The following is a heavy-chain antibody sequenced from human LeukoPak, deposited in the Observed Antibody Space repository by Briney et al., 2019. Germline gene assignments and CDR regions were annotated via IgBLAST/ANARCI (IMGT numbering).Heavy chain of an antibody. D-gene: IGHD3-10*01. Sequence: PGGSLRLSCAASGFTVSSNYMSWVRQAPGKGLEWVSVIYSGGSTYYADSVKGRFTISRDNSKNTLYLQMNSLRAEDTAVYYCANYGSGRGYYYYYRDVWGKGTTATVSS. CDR2: IYSGGST. V-gene: IGHV3-53*01. J-gene: IGHJ6*03. CDR1: GFTVSSNY. CDR3: ANYGSGRGYYYYYRDV.